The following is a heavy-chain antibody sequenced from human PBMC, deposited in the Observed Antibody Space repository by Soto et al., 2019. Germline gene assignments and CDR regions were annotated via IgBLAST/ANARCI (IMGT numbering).Heavy chain of an antibody. J-gene: IGHJ4*02. CDR3: AIMGELSPKCFDFDY. Sequence: ASVKVSCKASGYTFTSYGISWVRQAPGQGLEWMGWISAYNGNTNYAQKLQGRVTMTTDTSTSTAYMELRSLRSDDTAVYYCAIMGELSPKCFDFDYWGRGTLVPVSS. CDR2: ISAYNGNT. CDR1: GYTFTSYG. D-gene: IGHD3-16*02. V-gene: IGHV1-18*01.